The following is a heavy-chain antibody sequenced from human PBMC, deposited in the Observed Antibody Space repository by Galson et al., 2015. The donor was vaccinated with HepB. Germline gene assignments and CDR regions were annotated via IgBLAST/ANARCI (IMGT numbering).Heavy chain of an antibody. CDR3: ARDGEYSSGWYEKGWYFQH. Sequence: CAISGDSVSSNSAAWNWIRQSPSRGLEWLGRTYYRSKWYNDYAVSVKSRITINPDTSKNQFSLQLNSATPEDTAVYYCARDGEYSSGWYEKGWYFQHWGQGTLVTVSS. D-gene: IGHD6-19*01. CDR1: GDSVSSNSAA. V-gene: IGHV6-1*01. J-gene: IGHJ1*01. CDR2: TYYRSKWYN.